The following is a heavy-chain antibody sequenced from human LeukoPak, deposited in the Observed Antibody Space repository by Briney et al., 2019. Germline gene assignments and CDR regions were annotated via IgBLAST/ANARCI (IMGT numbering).Heavy chain of an antibody. CDR3: ATPGSYPDAFDI. CDR2: IYHSGST. CDR1: GGSISSSNW. Sequence: SETLSLTCAVSGGSISSSNWWSWVRQPPGKGLEWIGEIYHSGSTNHNPSLKSRVTISVDKSKNQFSLKLSSVTAADTAVYYCATPGSYPDAFDIWGQGTMVTVSS. J-gene: IGHJ3*02. D-gene: IGHD3-10*01. V-gene: IGHV4-4*02.